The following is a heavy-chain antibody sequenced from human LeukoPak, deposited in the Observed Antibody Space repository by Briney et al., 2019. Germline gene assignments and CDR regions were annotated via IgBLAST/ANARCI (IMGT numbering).Heavy chain of an antibody. CDR2: ISSSSSYI. V-gene: IGHV3-21*01. CDR3: ARDKREGSTRGPYYYYMDV. J-gene: IGHJ6*03. CDR1: GFTFSSYE. Sequence: PGGSLRLSCAASGFTFSSYEMNWVRQAPGKGLEWVSSISSSSSYIYYADSVKGRFTISRDNAKNSLYLQMNSLRAEDTAVYYCARDKREGSTRGPYYYYMDVWGKGTTVTISS. D-gene: IGHD2-2*01.